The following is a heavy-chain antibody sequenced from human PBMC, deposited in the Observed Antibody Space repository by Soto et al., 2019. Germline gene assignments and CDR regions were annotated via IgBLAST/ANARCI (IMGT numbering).Heavy chain of an antibody. J-gene: IGHJ4*02. V-gene: IGHV3-23*01. CDR1: GFTFKTYA. Sequence: GGSLRLSCATFGFTFKTYAMTWVRQIPGKGLEWVAVISGSGGTIYYADSVKGRFTISRDNAKNTVYLQMSTLRAEDTAVYYCARGRLYYYDSCDSWGQGTLVTVSS. CDR2: ISGSGGTI. D-gene: IGHD3-22*01. CDR3: ARGRLYYYDSCDS.